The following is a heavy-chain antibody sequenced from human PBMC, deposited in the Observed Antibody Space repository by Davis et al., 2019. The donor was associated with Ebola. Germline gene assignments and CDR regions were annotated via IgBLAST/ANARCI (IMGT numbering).Heavy chain of an antibody. CDR3: SSWVSSHFDF. J-gene: IGHJ4*02. Sequence: GESLKISCAASGFTVNNNYMSWVRQAPGKGLEWVSTIDGPTTNTHYGDSVKGRFTISRDNSKNTLFLQMDSLRPEDTAMYYCSSWVSSHFDFWGRGTLVTVSS. CDR2: IDGPTTNT. CDR1: GFTVNNNY. D-gene: IGHD6-13*01. V-gene: IGHV3-53*01.